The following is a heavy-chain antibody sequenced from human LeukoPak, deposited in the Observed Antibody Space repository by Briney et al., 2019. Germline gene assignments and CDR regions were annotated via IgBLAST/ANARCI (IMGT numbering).Heavy chain of an antibody. Sequence: GGSLRLSCAASGFTFSSYWMHWVRQAPGKGLVWVSRINSDGSSTSYADSVKGRFTITRDNAKNTLYLQMNSLRAEDTAVYYCARAIVGATADYWGQGTLVTVSS. CDR2: INSDGSST. CDR3: ARAIVGATADY. D-gene: IGHD1-26*01. V-gene: IGHV3-74*01. CDR1: GFTFSSYW. J-gene: IGHJ4*02.